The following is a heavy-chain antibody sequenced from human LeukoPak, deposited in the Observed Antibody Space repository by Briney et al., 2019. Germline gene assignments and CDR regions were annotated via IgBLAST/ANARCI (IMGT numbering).Heavy chain of an antibody. D-gene: IGHD3-10*01. Sequence: SETLSLTCAASGVSISSGGYSWSWIRQPPGKGLEWVVYIYHSGSTYYNPSLKSLVTISVDRSKNQFSLKLSLVTAEETAGYSCGFYVTGSPSYFDNGGQGPLLTVS. CDR1: GVSISSGGYS. V-gene: IGHV4-30-2*01. CDR2: IYHSGST. J-gene: IGHJ4*02. CDR3: GFYVTGSPSYFDN.